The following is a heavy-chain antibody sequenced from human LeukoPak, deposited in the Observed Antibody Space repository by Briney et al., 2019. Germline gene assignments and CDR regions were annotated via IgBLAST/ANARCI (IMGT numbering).Heavy chain of an antibody. Sequence: ASVKVSCKASGYTLTSYDINWVRQATGQGLEWMGWMNPNSGRTGYAQNFQGRITITRNTSISTAYMELSSLRSEDTAVYYCARVRNTKNHYYTGYFDYWGQGTLVTVSS. CDR2: MNPNSGRT. V-gene: IGHV1-8*01. CDR3: ARVRNTKNHYYTGYFDY. J-gene: IGHJ4*02. CDR1: GYTLTSYD. D-gene: IGHD1-14*01.